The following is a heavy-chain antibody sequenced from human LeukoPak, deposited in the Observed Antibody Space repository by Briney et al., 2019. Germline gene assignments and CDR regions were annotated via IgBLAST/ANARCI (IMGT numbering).Heavy chain of an antibody. CDR1: GGSFSGYY. Sequence: SETLSLTCAVYGGSFSGYYWSWIRQPPGKGLEWIGEINHSGSTNYNPSLKSRVTISVDTSKNQFSLKLSSVTAADTAVYYCASEDIVVVPAAIGGAWGQGTLVIVSS. J-gene: IGHJ5*02. V-gene: IGHV4-34*01. D-gene: IGHD2-2*02. CDR2: INHSGST. CDR3: ASEDIVVVPAAIGGA.